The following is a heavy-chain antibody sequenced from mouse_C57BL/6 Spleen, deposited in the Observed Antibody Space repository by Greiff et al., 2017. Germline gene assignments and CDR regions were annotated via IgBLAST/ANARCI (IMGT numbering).Heavy chain of an antibody. D-gene: IGHD2-4*01. V-gene: IGHV3-6*01. J-gene: IGHJ3*01. CDR2: ISYDGSN. CDR3: ARDEGLPFAY. CDR1: GYSITSGYY. Sequence: EVKLMESGPGLVKPSQSLSLTCSVTGYSITSGYYWNWIRQFPGNKLEWLGYISYDGSNNYNPTLKNRISITCDTSKNQFFLKLNSVTTEDTATYYCARDEGLPFAYWGQGTLVTVSA.